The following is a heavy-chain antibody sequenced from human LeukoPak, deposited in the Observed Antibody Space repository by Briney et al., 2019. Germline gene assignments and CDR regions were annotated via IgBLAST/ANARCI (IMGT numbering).Heavy chain of an antibody. CDR1: GYTFTGYY. V-gene: IGHV1-2*02. CDR2: INPNSGGT. CDR3: ARLRGIAAAGGWFDP. J-gene: IGHJ5*02. D-gene: IGHD6-13*01. Sequence: ASVKVSCKASGYTFTGYYMHWVRQAPGQGLEWMGWINPNSGGTNYAQKFQGRGTMTRDTSISTAYMELSRLRSDDTAVYYCARLRGIAAAGGWFDPWGQGTLVTVSS.